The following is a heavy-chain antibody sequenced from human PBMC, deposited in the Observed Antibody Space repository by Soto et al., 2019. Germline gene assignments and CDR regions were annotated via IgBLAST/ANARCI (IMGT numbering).Heavy chain of an antibody. CDR3: ARSFGVANVRFDP. CDR2: IYSSGSA. Sequence: SETLSLTCTVSCGSVTSFSYYWGWLRQPPGKGLEWIGLIYSSGSAYYNPSLKSRVTMSVDRSKNRFSLNLTSVTAADTAVYFCARSFGVANVRFDPWGHGALVTVSS. CDR1: CGSVTSFSYY. V-gene: IGHV4-39*01. J-gene: IGHJ5*02. D-gene: IGHD3-3*01.